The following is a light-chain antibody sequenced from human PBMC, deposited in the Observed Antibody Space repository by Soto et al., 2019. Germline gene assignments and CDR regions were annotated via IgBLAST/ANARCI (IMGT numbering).Light chain of an antibody. CDR1: QSVGSN. CDR3: QQYNNWPPWT. CDR2: GAS. V-gene: IGKV3-15*01. Sequence: EIVMTQSPATLSLSPGERATLSCRASQSVGSNLAWYQQKPGQAPRLLIYGASTRATGIPARFSGSGSGTEFSLTISSLQSEDFAVYYCQQYNNWPPWTFGQGTKVEIK. J-gene: IGKJ1*01.